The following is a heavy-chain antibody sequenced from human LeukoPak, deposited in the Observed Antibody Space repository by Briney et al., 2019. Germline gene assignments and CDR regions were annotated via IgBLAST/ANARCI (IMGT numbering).Heavy chain of an antibody. CDR3: ARHNPPPTGYCSSTSCYMAGAEYYYMDV. CDR2: IYPSGST. D-gene: IGHD2-2*02. CDR1: GGSISGYF. V-gene: IGHV4-4*09. Sequence: SETLSLTCDISGGSISGYFWSWIRQPPGKELEWIGYIYPSGSTNYNPPLKSRVTISVDTSKNQFSLRLSFLTAADTAVYYCARHNPPPTGYCSSTSCYMAGAEYYYMDVWGKGTTVTVSS. J-gene: IGHJ6*03.